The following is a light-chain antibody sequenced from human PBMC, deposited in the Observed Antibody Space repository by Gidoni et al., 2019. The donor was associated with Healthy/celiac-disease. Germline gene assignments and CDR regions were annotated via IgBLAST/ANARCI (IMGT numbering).Light chain of an antibody. J-gene: IGKJ1*01. CDR1: QDISNY. CDR2: DAS. Sequence: GDRVTITCQASQDISNYLNWYQQKPGKAPKLLIYDASNLETGVPSSFSGSGSGTDFTFTISSLQPEDIATYYCQQYDNLPFTWTFGQGTKLEIK. V-gene: IGKV1-33*01. CDR3: QQYDNLPFTWT.